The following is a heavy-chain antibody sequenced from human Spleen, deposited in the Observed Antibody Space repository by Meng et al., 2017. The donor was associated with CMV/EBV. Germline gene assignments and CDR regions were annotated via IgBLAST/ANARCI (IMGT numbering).Heavy chain of an antibody. Sequence: GGSLRLSCAASGFTFSSYGMHWVRQAPGKGLEWVAFIRYDGSNKYYADSVKCRFTISRDNSKNTLYLQMNSLRAEDTAVYYCAKDLGYCSSTSCFWGYGMDVWGQGTTVTVSS. CDR2: IRYDGSNK. CDR3: AKDLGYCSSTSCFWGYGMDV. V-gene: IGHV3-30*02. CDR1: GFTFSSYG. D-gene: IGHD2-2*01. J-gene: IGHJ6*02.